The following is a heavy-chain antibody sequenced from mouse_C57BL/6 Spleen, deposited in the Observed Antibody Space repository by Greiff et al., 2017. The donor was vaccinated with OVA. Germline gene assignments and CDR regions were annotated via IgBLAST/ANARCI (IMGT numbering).Heavy chain of an antibody. CDR2: ISSGSSTI. CDR3: ARTHYSNPLGAMDY. D-gene: IGHD2-5*01. Sequence: EVQRVESGGGLVKPGGSLKLSCAASGFTFSDYGMHWVRQAPEKGLEWVAYISSGSSTIYYADTVKGRFTISRDNAKNTLFLQMTSLRSEDTAMYYCARTHYSNPLGAMDYWGQGTSVTVSS. V-gene: IGHV5-17*01. CDR1: GFTFSDYG. J-gene: IGHJ4*01.